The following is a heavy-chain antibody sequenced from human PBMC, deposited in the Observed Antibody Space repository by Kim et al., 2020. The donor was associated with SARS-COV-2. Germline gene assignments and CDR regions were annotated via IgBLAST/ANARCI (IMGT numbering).Heavy chain of an antibody. V-gene: IGHV4-39*01. D-gene: IGHD3-10*01. CDR1: GGSISSSSYY. CDR3: ARLARFRFPFEYYFDY. Sequence: SETLSLTCTVSGGSISSSSYYWGWIRQPPGKGLEWIGSIYYSGSTYYNPSLKSRVTISVDTSKNQFSLKLSSVTAADTAVYYCARLARFRFPFEYYFDYWGQGTLVTVSS. J-gene: IGHJ4*02. CDR2: IYYSGST.